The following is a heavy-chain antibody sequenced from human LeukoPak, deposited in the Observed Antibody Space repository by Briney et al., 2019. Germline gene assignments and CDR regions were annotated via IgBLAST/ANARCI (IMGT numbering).Heavy chain of an antibody. D-gene: IGHD3-9*01. Sequence: GASVKVSCKASGYAFTGYNMHWVRQAPGQGLEWMGWINPNSEGTNYAQKFQGRVTMTRDMSIGTAYMELSRLTSDDTAVYYCARWFTITSGDYDILTSSYHRGMDVWGQGTTVTVSS. CDR3: ARWFTITSGDYDILTSSYHRGMDV. CDR1: GYAFTGYN. V-gene: IGHV1-2*02. CDR2: INPNSEGT. J-gene: IGHJ6*02.